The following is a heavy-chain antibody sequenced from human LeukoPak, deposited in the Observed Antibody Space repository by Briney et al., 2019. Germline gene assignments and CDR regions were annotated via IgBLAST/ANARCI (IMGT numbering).Heavy chain of an antibody. D-gene: IGHD3-3*01. V-gene: IGHV1-69*13. J-gene: IGHJ4*02. CDR2: IIPIFGTA. Sequence: ASVKVSCKASGGTFSGYAISWVRQAPGQGLEWMGGIIPIFGTANYAQKFQGRVTITADESTSTAYMELSSLRSEDTAVYYCARGSWSGYYTGINFDYWGQGTLVTVSS. CDR1: GGTFSGYA. CDR3: ARGSWSGYYTGINFDY.